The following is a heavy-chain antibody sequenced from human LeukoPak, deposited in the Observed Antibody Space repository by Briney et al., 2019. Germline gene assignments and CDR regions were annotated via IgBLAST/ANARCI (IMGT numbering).Heavy chain of an antibody. CDR3: ARGEGRIAPRFDY. CDR2: IIPIFGTA. J-gene: IGHJ4*02. Sequence: ASVKVSCKASGGTFNSYAISWVRQAPGQGLEWMGGIIPIFGTANYAQKFQGRVTITTDESTSTAYMELSSLRSEDTAVYYCARGEGRIAPRFDYWGQGTLVTVSS. D-gene: IGHD1-26*01. V-gene: IGHV1-69*05. CDR1: GGTFNSYA.